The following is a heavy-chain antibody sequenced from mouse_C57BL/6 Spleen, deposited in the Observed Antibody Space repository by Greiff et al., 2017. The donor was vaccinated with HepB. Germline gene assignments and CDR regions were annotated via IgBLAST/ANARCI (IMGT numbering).Heavy chain of an antibody. CDR1: GYTFTSYW. D-gene: IGHD1-1*01. CDR3: ARYYYGSRGLSMDY. J-gene: IGHJ4*01. CDR2: IDPSDSYT. V-gene: IGHV1-50*01. Sequence: QVQLQQPGAELVKPGASVTLSCTASGYTFTSYWMQWVKQRPGQGLEWIGEIDPSDSYTNYNQKFKGKATLTVDTSSSTAYMQLSSLTSEDSAVYYCARYYYGSRGLSMDYWGQGTSVTVSS.